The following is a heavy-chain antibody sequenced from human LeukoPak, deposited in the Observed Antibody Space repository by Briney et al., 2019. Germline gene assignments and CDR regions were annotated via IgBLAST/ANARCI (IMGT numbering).Heavy chain of an antibody. J-gene: IGHJ5*02. V-gene: IGHV3-23*01. CDR2: ISGSGGST. D-gene: IGHD6-19*01. CDR1: GFTFSSYA. Sequence: PGGSLRLSCAASGFTFSSYAMSWVRQAPGKGLEWVSAISGSGGSTYYADSVKGRFTISRDNSKNTRYLQMSSLRAEDTAVYYWAKDGTKQWLVAGNWFNPWGQGTLVTVSS. CDR3: AKDGTKQWLVAGNWFNP.